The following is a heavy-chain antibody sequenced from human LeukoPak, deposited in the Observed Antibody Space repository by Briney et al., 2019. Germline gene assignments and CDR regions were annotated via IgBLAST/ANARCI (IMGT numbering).Heavy chain of an antibody. CDR3: AREVARLVRSYYYMDV. CDR2: TYYRSKWYN. Sequence: SQTLSLTCAISGDSVSSNSAAWNWIRQSPSRGLEWLGRTYYRSKWYNDYAVSVKSRITINPDTSKNQFSLQLNSVTPEDTAVYYCAREVARLVRSYYYMDVWGKGTTVTVSS. CDR1: GDSVSSNSAA. V-gene: IGHV6-1*01. J-gene: IGHJ6*03. D-gene: IGHD6-19*01.